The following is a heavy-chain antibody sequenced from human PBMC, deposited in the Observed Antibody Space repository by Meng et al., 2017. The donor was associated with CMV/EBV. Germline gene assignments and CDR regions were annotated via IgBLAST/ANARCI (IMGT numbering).Heavy chain of an antibody. CDR3: ARGGNWFDP. CDR2: INHSGST. CDR1: GGSFSGNY. V-gene: IGHV4-34*01. J-gene: IGHJ5*02. Sequence: QVQLQQGGAGRLKPAETLSLTCAVYGGSFSGNYWSWLRQPPGKGLEWIGEINHSGSTNYNPSLKSRVTISVDTSKNQFSLKLSSVTAADTAVYYCARGGNWFDPWGQGTLVTVSS.